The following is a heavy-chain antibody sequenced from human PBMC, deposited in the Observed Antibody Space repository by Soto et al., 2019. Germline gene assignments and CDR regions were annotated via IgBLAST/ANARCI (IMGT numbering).Heavy chain of an antibody. J-gene: IGHJ6*02. Sequence: QVQLIQSGAAVKKPGSSVKVSCHTSGDAFSSYAMSWVRQGPGQGLEWMGGIIPMFGTSIYTEKFQGRVTITADETTRAVYMELRSLTSDDSAVYYCARSYSVTTSSYYGMDVWGQGTTIIVS. CDR3: ARSYSVTTSSYYGMDV. CDR1: GDAFSSYA. CDR2: IIPMFGTS. D-gene: IGHD4-17*01. V-gene: IGHV1-69*01.